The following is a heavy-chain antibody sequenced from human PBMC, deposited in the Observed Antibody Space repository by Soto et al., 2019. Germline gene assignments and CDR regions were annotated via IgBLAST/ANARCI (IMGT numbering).Heavy chain of an antibody. D-gene: IGHD6-19*01. CDR1: GGSISSYY. Sequence: SETLSLTCTVSGGSISSYYWSWIRQPPGKGLEWIGYIYYSGSTNYNPSLKSRVTISVDTSKNQFSLKLSSVTAADTAVYYCARIAVAGTIDYWGQGTLVTVSS. CDR2: IYYSGST. V-gene: IGHV4-59*01. J-gene: IGHJ4*02. CDR3: ARIAVAGTIDY.